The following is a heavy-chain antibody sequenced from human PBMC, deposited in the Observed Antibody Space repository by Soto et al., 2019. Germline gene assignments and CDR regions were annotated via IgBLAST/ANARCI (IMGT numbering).Heavy chain of an antibody. V-gene: IGHV3-11*01. Sequence: QVQLVESGGGLVKPGGSLRLSCAASGFIFSDYYMTWIRQAPGKGLEWLSCSSNRDRSTYYADSVKDRFVVSKDNAKNVVYLEMNRLRAADTAVYFCARAWKIEKFGVISMSKGLDVWGQGTTVTVSS. CDR2: SSNRDRST. J-gene: IGHJ6*02. CDR1: GFIFSDYY. D-gene: IGHD3-3*01. CDR3: ARAWKIEKFGVISMSKGLDV.